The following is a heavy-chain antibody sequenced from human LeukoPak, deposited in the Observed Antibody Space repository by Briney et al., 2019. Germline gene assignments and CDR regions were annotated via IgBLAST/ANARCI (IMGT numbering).Heavy chain of an antibody. D-gene: IGHD3-10*01. CDR1: GFTFSSYA. CDR3: ARDRRAGSSDY. CDR2: ISYDGSNK. J-gene: IGHJ4*02. V-gene: IGHV3-30*04. Sequence: GGSLRLSCAASGFTFSSYAMHWVRQAPGKGLEWVADISYDGSNKYYADPVKGRFTISRDNSKNTLHLKKQRLRAEDTAVYYCARDRRAGSSDYWGQGTLVTVSS.